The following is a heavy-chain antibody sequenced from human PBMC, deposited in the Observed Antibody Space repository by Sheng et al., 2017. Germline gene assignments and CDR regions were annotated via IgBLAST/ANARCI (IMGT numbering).Heavy chain of an antibody. CDR1: GGSISSYY. J-gene: IGHJ6*02. V-gene: IGHV4-4*07. CDR3: ARQLAAAPLYYYYGMDV. CDR2: IYTSGST. D-gene: IGHD6-13*01. Sequence: QVQLQESGPGLVKPSETLSLTCTVSGGSISSYYWSWIRQPAGKGLEWIGRIYTSGSTNYNPSLKSRVTMSVDTSKNQFSLKLSSVTAADTAVYYCARQLAAAPLYYYYGMDVWGQGDHGHRLL.